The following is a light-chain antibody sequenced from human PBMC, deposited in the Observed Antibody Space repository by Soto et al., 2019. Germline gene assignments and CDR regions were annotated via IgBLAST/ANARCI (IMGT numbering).Light chain of an antibody. CDR2: EIN. J-gene: IGLJ2*01. Sequence: QSVLTQPASVSGSPGQSITISCTGVSSDVGGYKYVSWYQQHPGKAPKVMIYEINKRPSGVSDRFSGSKSGKTASLTISGLQVEDEADYYCSSYTSSNKVFGGGTKVTVL. V-gene: IGLV2-14*01. CDR3: SSYTSSNKV. CDR1: SSDVGGYKY.